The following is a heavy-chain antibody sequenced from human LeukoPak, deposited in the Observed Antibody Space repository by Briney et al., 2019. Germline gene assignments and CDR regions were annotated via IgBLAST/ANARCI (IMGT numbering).Heavy chain of an antibody. CDR2: INHSGST. D-gene: IGHD3-10*01. V-gene: IGHV4-34*01. Sequence: GSLRLSCAASGFTFSSYAMSWIRQPPGKGLEWIGEINHSGSTNYNPSLKSRVTISVDTSKNQFSLKLSSVTAADTAVYYCARGRTMVYWGQGTLVTVSS. CDR3: ARGRTMVY. CDR1: GFTFSSYA. J-gene: IGHJ4*02.